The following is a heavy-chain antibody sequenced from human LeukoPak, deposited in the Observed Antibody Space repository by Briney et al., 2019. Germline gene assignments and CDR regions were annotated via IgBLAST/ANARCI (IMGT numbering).Heavy chain of an antibody. Sequence: PGGSLRLSCAASGFIFNNYALTWVRQAPGKGLEWVSTIAGSDGATYYADSVKGRFIISRDNSKNTLYLQMNSLRAEDTAVYYCAKDTLWFGEYEGYYFDYWGQGTLVTVSS. D-gene: IGHD3-10*01. CDR1: GFIFNNYA. V-gene: IGHV3-23*01. J-gene: IGHJ4*02. CDR2: IAGSDGAT. CDR3: AKDTLWFGEYEGYYFDY.